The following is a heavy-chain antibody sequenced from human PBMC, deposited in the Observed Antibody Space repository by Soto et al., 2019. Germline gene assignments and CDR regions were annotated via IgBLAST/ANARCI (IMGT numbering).Heavy chain of an antibody. D-gene: IGHD2-8*01. CDR1: GFQFSTYS. CDR3: AKDRQPDGRWPFDH. V-gene: IGHV3-23*01. CDR2: LSPDGSRT. J-gene: IGHJ4*02. Sequence: GGTLRLSCAASGFQFSTYSMTWVRKAPGKGLEWVAALSPDGSRTYYAASVKGRFTVSRDNSNNMLYLQMHSLRAEDTAVYYCAKDRQPDGRWPFDHWGQGTLVTVSS.